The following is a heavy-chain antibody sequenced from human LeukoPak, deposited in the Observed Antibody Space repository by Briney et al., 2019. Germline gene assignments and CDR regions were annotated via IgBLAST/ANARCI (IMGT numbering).Heavy chain of an antibody. Sequence: GGSLRLSCAAPGFMFHDYAIHWVRQAPGKGLEWVSLISGDGGSTFYADSVKGRFTISRDNAKNTLYLQMHSLRADDTAVYYCARDRGHAFDIWGQGTMVTVSS. CDR1: GFMFHDYA. V-gene: IGHV3-43*02. CDR2: ISGDGGST. CDR3: ARDRGHAFDI. D-gene: IGHD3-10*01. J-gene: IGHJ3*02.